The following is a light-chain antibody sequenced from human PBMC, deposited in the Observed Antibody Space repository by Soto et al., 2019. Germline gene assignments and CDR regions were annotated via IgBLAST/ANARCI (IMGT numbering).Light chain of an antibody. J-gene: IGKJ1*01. Sequence: EVVFTRPPATLSSFPRDRVPQSLTASQYINTRLAWYQHRPGQAPRLLIYDASIRAAGIPARFSGSGSGTDFTLTISDLQPEDFALYYCHQGHSCPRTFGRGTKVDIK. CDR2: DAS. V-gene: IGKV3-11*01. CDR3: HQGHSCPRT. CDR1: QYINTR.